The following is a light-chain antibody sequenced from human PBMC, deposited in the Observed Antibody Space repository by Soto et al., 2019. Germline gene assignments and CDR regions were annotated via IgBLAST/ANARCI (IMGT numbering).Light chain of an antibody. CDR1: QSISRS. V-gene: IGKV1-5*01. CDR3: QQYSDFLIS. J-gene: IGKJ3*01. CDR2: DAS. Sequence: DIQMTQSPSTLSASVGDRVTITCRASQSISRSLAWYQQKPGKAPSRLLYDASRLEGGVPSRFSGSGFGPEFTLAITNLQPADFAVYYCQQYSDFLISFGPGTIVDFK.